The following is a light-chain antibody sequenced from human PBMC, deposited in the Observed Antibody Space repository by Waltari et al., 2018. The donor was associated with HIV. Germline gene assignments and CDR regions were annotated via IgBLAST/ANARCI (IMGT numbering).Light chain of an antibody. V-gene: IGKV3-20*01. CDR2: GAS. J-gene: IGKJ5*01. CDR1: QSVSGRD. CDR3: QQYGSSPIT. Sequence: EIVLTQSPDTTSLSPGQRATRSCRASQSVSGRDLAWYQQKTGQAPRLLISGASNTATGIPDRFSGSGSGTDFTLTISRLEPDDSAVYYCQQYGSSPITFGQGTRLEIK.